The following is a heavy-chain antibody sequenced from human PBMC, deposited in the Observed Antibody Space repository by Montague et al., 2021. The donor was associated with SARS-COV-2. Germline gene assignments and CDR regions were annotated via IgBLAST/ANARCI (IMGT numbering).Heavy chain of an antibody. Sequence: SETLSLTCSVSGGTLSSTSFYWGWIRQPPGRGLEWIGTIHYSERPYYNPSLQSRVTISADRSKNRFSLNLGSVTASDTAVYYCARHGPYCEISTGYFRPYYFDHWGQGSLVTVAS. J-gene: IGHJ4*02. CDR1: GGTLSSTSFY. CDR3: ARHGPYCEISTGYFRPYYFDH. V-gene: IGHV4-39*01. CDR2: IHYSERP. D-gene: IGHD3-9*01.